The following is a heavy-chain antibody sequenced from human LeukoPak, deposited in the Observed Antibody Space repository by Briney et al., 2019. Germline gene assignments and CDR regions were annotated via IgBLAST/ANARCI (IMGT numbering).Heavy chain of an antibody. J-gene: IGHJ3*02. CDR1: GFTFSSYW. Sequence: GGSLRLSWAASGFTFSSYWMSWVRQAPGNGLEWVANIKQDGGEKYYVDSVKGRFTISRDNAKNSLYLQMNSLRAEDTAVYYCARDLEGAAYCGGDCYPGAFDIWGQGTMVTVSS. D-gene: IGHD2-21*02. CDR2: IKQDGGEK. CDR3: ARDLEGAAYCGGDCYPGAFDI. V-gene: IGHV3-7*01.